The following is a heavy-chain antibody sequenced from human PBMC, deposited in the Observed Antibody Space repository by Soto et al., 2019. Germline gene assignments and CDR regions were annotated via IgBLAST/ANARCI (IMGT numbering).Heavy chain of an antibody. J-gene: IGHJ4*02. D-gene: IGHD3-10*01. V-gene: IGHV1-46*01. CDR2: INPSGGST. Sequence: ASVKVSCKASGYTFTSYYMHWVRQAPGQGLEWMGIINPSGGSTSYAQKFQGRVTMTRDTSTSTVYMELSSLRSEDTAVYYCERGYNGSGSYRTYFDYWGKGPLVTVSS. CDR1: GYTFTSYY. CDR3: ERGYNGSGSYRTYFDY.